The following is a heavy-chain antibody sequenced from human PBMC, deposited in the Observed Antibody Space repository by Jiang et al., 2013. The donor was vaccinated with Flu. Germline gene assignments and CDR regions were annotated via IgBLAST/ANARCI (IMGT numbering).Heavy chain of an antibody. V-gene: IGHV2-70*11. CDR1: GFSLSTSGMC. Sequence: TQTLTLTCSFSGFSLSTSGMCVSWVRQPPGKALEWLARIDWDDDKYYSTSLKTRLTISKDTSKNQVVLTMTNMDPVDTATYYCARTYGDYLDYWGQGTLVTVSS. D-gene: IGHD4-17*01. CDR3: ARTYGDYLDY. J-gene: IGHJ4*02. CDR2: IDWDDDK.